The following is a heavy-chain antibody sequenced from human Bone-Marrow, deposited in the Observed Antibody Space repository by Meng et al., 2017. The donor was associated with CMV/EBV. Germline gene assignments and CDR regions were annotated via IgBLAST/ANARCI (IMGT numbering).Heavy chain of an antibody. CDR1: GGSISSSNW. D-gene: IGHD3-10*01. CDR2: IYHSGST. CDR3: ARFYGSGTR. V-gene: IGHV4-4*02. Sequence: QVQLQESGPGLVKPSQTLTCTVSGGSISSSNWWSWVRQPPGKGLEWIGEIYHSGSTNYNPSLKSRVTISVDKSKDQFSLKLSSVTAADTAVYYCARFYGSGTRWGQGTLVTFSS. J-gene: IGHJ4*02.